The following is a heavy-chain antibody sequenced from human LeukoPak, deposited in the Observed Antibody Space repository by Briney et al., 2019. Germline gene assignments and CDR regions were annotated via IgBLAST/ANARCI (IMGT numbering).Heavy chain of an antibody. CDR2: IYHSGST. J-gene: IGHJ5*02. V-gene: IGHV4-38-2*02. CDR1: GYSISSGYY. CDR3: ARGAVRVNWFDP. D-gene: IGHD3-10*01. Sequence: SETLSLTCTVSGYSISSGYYWGWIRQPPGKGLEWIGSIYHSGSTYYNPSLKSRVTISVDTSKNQFSLKLSSVTAADTAVYYCARGAVRVNWFDPWGQGTLVTVSS.